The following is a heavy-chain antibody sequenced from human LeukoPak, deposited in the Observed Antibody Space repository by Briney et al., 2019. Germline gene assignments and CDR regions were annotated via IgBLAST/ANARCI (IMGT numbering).Heavy chain of an antibody. CDR2: IYYSGST. CDR3: AKNVLLWFGELSTNNWFDP. CDR1: GGSISSSSYY. D-gene: IGHD3-10*01. Sequence: PSETLSLTCTVSGGSISSSSYYWGWIRQPPGKGLEWIGSIYYSGSTYYNPSLKSRVTISVDTSKNQFSLKLSSVTAADTAVYYCAKNVLLWFGELSTNNWFDPWGPGTLVTVSS. J-gene: IGHJ5*02. V-gene: IGHV4-39*01.